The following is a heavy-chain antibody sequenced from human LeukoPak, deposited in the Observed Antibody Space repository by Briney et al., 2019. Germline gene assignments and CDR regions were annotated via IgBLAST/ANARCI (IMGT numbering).Heavy chain of an antibody. CDR2: IYYSGST. CDR1: GGSISSYY. D-gene: IGHD3-10*01. Sequence: SETLSLTCTVSGGSISSYYWSWIRQPPGKGLEWIGYIYYSGSTNYNPSLKSRVTISVDTSKNQFSLKLSSVTAADTAVYYCASLVSDYYGSGTPRSWFDPWGQGTLVTVSS. V-gene: IGHV4-59*01. J-gene: IGHJ5*02. CDR3: ASLVSDYYGSGTPRSWFDP.